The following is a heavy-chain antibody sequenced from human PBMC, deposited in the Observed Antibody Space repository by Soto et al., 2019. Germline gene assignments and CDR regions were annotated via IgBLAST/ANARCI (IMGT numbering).Heavy chain of an antibody. D-gene: IGHD2-15*01. CDR1: GFTFSSYA. V-gene: IGHV3-21*01. CDR3: ARDCSGGSCYPGMDV. J-gene: IGHJ6*02. CDR2: XXSXXYX. Sequence: PGGSLRLSCAASGFTFSSYAMSWVRQAPGKRLEWLSSXXSXXYXXXXXSXXGRFTISRDNAKNSVYLQINSLRAEDTAVYFCARDCSGGSCYPGMDVWGQGTTVTVSS.